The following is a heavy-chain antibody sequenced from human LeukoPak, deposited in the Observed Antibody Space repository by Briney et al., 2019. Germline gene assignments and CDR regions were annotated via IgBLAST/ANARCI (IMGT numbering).Heavy chain of an antibody. CDR2: TYYRSKWYN. D-gene: IGHD2-2*01. V-gene: IGHV6-1*01. CDR3: ARDPYCSSTSCYLGWFDP. CDR1: GDSVSSNSAA. J-gene: IGHJ5*02. Sequence: SQTLSLTCAISGDSVSSNSAAWYWIRQSPSRGLEWLGRTYYRSKWYNDYAVSVKSRITINPDTSKNQFSLQLNSVTPEDTAVYYCARDPYCSSTSCYLGWFDPWGQGTLVTVSS.